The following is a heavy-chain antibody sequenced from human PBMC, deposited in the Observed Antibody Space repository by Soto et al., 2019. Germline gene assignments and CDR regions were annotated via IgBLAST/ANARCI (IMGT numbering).Heavy chain of an antibody. CDR2: ISGSSNTT. CDR1: GFTFSSDA. V-gene: IGHV3-48*02. J-gene: IGHJ4*02. Sequence: PGGSLRLSCTATGFTFSSDAVNWVRQTPGKGLEWVSYISGSSNTTYYADSVKGRFTISRDNAKNTLYLQMNSLRDEDTAVYYCARDRHYYDSSGYILDYWGQGTLVTVSS. D-gene: IGHD3-22*01. CDR3: ARDRHYYDSSGYILDY.